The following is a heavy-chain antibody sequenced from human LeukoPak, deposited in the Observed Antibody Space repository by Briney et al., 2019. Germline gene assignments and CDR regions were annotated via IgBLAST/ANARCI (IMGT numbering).Heavy chain of an antibody. J-gene: IGHJ4*02. CDR2: LRPSSGMT. Sequence: ASVKVSCKASGYTFTNNDTNWVRQATGQGLEWMGWLRPSSGMTEFAQKFQGRITMTRDTSINTAYMELTSLTSDDTALYYCARGRVGFDIWGQGTLVTVSS. D-gene: IGHD1-26*01. CDR1: GYTFTNND. CDR3: ARGRVGFDI. V-gene: IGHV1-8*01.